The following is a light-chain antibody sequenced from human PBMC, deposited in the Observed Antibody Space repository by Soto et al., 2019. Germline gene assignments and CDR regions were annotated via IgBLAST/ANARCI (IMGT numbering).Light chain of an antibody. CDR3: QNYNYWPPAT. V-gene: IGKV3-15*01. Sequence: EIVMTQSPATLSVSPGERGTLSCMASQTIRSNVAWYQQRPGQAPRLLIFGASVRATGVPDRFSGSGSGTDFTLTINSLQAEDAAVYYCQNYNYWPPATFGGGTKVEI. J-gene: IGKJ4*01. CDR1: QTIRSN. CDR2: GAS.